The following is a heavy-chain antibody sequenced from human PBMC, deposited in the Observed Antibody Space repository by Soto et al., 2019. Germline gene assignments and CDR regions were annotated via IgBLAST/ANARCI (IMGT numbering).Heavy chain of an antibody. CDR1: GFTFSTYA. CDR3: AKDRRQSAVAGTSDSDY. CDR2: ISGGGGRT. V-gene: IGHV3-23*01. Sequence: EVQMLESGGGLVQPGGSLRLSCAASGFTFSTYAMSWVRQAPGKGLEWVSSISGGGGRTYYADSVKGRFTISRDNSKKALYLQLNSLRAEDTAVYYCAKDRRQSAVAGTSDSDYWGQGTLVTVSS. D-gene: IGHD6-19*01. J-gene: IGHJ4*02.